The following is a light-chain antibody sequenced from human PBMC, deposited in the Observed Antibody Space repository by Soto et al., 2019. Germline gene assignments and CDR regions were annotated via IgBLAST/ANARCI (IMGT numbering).Light chain of an antibody. CDR3: SSYAGSDNFV. Sequence: QSALTQPPSASGSPGQSVTISCTGTSNDVGYYDYVSWYRQYPGKAPKLMIYEVNKRPSGVPDRFSGSKSGNTAFLTVSGLRAEDEAEYHCSSYAGSDNFVFGTGTKLTVL. CDR1: SNDVGYYDY. CDR2: EVN. J-gene: IGLJ1*01. V-gene: IGLV2-8*01.